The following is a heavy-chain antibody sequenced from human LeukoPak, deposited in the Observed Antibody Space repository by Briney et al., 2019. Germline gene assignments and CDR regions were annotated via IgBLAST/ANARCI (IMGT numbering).Heavy chain of an antibody. J-gene: IGHJ4*02. Sequence: SETLSLTCTVSGGSISSSSYYWGWIRPPPGRGRGWIGSIYYSGSTYYNPSLKRRVTISVDTSKNQSSLKLSSVTAADTAVYYCARGDCSGGSCYLFDYWGQGALVTVSS. D-gene: IGHD2-15*01. CDR1: GGSISSSSYY. CDR2: IYYSGST. CDR3: ARGDCSGGSCYLFDY. V-gene: IGHV4-39*01.